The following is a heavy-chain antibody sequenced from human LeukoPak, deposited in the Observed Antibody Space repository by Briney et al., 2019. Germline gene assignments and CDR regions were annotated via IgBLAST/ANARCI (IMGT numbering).Heavy chain of an antibody. D-gene: IGHD3-3*01. CDR1: GGSFSSYY. Sequence: SEALSLTCAVYGGSFSSYYWSWIRQPPGKGLEWIGYIYYSGSTNYNPSLKSRVTISVDTSKNQFSLKLSSVTAADTAVYYCARATPGFNYDFWSGYYTYFDYWGQGTLVTVSS. CDR3: ARATPGFNYDFWSGYYTYFDY. CDR2: IYYSGST. J-gene: IGHJ4*02. V-gene: IGHV4-59*01.